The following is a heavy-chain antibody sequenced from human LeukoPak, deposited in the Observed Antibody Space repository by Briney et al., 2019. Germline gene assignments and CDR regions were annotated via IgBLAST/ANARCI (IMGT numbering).Heavy chain of an antibody. Sequence: SETLSLTCTVSGGSISSGGYYWSWIRQHPGKGLEWIGYIYYSGSTYYNPSLKSRVTISVDTSKNQFSLKLSSETAADTAVYYCASASSGPGSYYYYGMDVWGQGTTVTVSS. J-gene: IGHJ6*02. CDR3: ASASSGPGSYYYYGMDV. CDR1: GGSISSGGYY. V-gene: IGHV4-31*03. D-gene: IGHD6-19*01. CDR2: IYYSGST.